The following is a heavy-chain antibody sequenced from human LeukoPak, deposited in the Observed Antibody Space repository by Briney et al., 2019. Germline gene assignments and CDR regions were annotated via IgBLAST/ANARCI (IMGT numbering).Heavy chain of an antibody. CDR1: GFTFSSYW. Sequence: GWSLRLSCAASGFTFSSYWMSWVRQAPGRGLEWVANIKHDGSDKYYVDSVKGRFTISRDNAKNSLYLQMNSLRAEDTAVFYCARRGAAAGRNAFDLWGQGTMVTVSS. CDR3: ARRGAAAGRNAFDL. J-gene: IGHJ3*01. D-gene: IGHD6-13*01. CDR2: IKHDGSDK. V-gene: IGHV3-7*05.